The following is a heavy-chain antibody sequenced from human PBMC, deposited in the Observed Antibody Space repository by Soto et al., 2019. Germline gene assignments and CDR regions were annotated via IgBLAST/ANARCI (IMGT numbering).Heavy chain of an antibody. D-gene: IGHD6-13*01. CDR2: IYYSGST. V-gene: IGHV4-39*01. CDR3: ASFLPGIAAAGRDYYYYYGMDV. CDR1: GGSISSSSYY. J-gene: IGHJ6*02. Sequence: KPSETLSLTCTVSGGSISSSSYYWGWIRQPPGKGLEWIGSIYYSGSTYYNPSLKSRVTISVDTSKNQFSLKLSSVTAADTAVYYCASFLPGIAAAGRDYYYYYGMDVWGQGTTVTVSS.